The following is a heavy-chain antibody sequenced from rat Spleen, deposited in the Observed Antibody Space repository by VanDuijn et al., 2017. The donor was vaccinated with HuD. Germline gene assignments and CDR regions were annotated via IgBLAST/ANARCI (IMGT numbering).Heavy chain of an antibody. J-gene: IGHJ2*01. V-gene: IGHV5-29*01. CDR1: GFTFSDYY. Sequence: EVQLVESDGGLVQPGGSLKLSCSASGFTFSDYYMAWVRQAPTKGLEWVASISYDGSATYHRDSVKGRFTISRDNAKSTLYLQMDSLRSEDTATYYCARDIAAIDYFDYWGQGVMVTVSS. CDR2: ISYDGSAT. D-gene: IGHD1-2*01. CDR3: ARDIAAIDYFDY.